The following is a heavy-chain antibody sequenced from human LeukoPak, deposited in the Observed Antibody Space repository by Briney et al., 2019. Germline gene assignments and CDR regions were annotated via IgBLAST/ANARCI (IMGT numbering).Heavy chain of an antibody. CDR3: ATYTHWVAGDV. Sequence: GGSLRLSCAASGFTFSESWMSWVRQAPGKGLEWVANMNQDGSEKDYVDSVKGRFTISRVNARESLYLQMSSLRAEDTAVYYCATYTHWVAGDVWGHGTTVTVSS. D-gene: IGHD3-16*01. V-gene: IGHV3-7*01. J-gene: IGHJ6*02. CDR1: GFTFSESW. CDR2: MNQDGSEK.